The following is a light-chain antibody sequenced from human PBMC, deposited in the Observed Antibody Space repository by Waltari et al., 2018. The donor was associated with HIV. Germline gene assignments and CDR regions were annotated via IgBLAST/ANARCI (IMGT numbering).Light chain of an antibody. CDR1: QSIGRW. CDR2: ETS. V-gene: IGKV1-5*03. Sequence: DIQMTKSPSTVSASVGDKVTITCRASQSIGRWLAWYQQKPGEAPKLLIYETSTLEIGVPSIFSGSGSGTEFTLTVSRLQPEDFATYYCQQYNSHSRTFGQGTKVEIK. J-gene: IGKJ1*01. CDR3: QQYNSHSRT.